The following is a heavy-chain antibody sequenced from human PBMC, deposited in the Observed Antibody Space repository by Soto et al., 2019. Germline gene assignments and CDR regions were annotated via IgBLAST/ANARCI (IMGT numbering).Heavy chain of an antibody. CDR2: ISYDGSNK. D-gene: IGHD3-3*01. CDR3: ARQNLEWLLYRYFDY. Sequence: GSLRLSCAASGFTFSSYGMHWVRQAPGKGLEWVAVISYDGSNKYYADSVKGRFTISRDNSKNTLYLQMNSLRAEDTAVYYCARQNLEWLLYRYFDYWGQGTLVTVSS. J-gene: IGHJ4*02. CDR1: GFTFSSYG. V-gene: IGHV3-30*03.